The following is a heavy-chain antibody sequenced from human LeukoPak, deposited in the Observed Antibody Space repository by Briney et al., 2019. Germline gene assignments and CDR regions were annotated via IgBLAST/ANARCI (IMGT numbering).Heavy chain of an antibody. Sequence: GSLRLSCAASGFTFSSYPMSWVRQAPGKGLEWVSAISGSGGSTYYADSVKGRFTISRDNSKNTLYLQMNSLRAEDTAVYYCAKGPTVAWIQLWAYFDYWGQGTLVTVSS. CDR3: AKGPTVAWIQLWAYFDY. J-gene: IGHJ4*02. CDR2: ISGSGGST. V-gene: IGHV3-23*01. D-gene: IGHD5-18*01. CDR1: GFTFSSYP.